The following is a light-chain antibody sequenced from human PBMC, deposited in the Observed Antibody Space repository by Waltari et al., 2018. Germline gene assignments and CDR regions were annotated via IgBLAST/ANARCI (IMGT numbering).Light chain of an antibody. Sequence: VMTQSPLFLPVTPGDPASIYCRSSQTLLNSNGYNYLDWFLQKPGQSPQLLIYSGSNRASGVPDRFSGSGSGTDFTLKISRVEAEDVGIYYCMQALQSPLTFGGGTKVEIK. J-gene: IGKJ4*01. CDR1: QTLLNSNGYNY. CDR3: MQALQSPLT. CDR2: SGS. V-gene: IGKV2-28*01.